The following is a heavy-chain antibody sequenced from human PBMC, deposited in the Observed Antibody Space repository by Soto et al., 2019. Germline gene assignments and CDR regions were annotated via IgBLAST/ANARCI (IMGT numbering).Heavy chain of an antibody. Sequence: GGSLRLSCAASGFTFSSYAMHWVRQAPGKGLEWVAVISYDGSNKYYADSVKGRFTISRDNSKNTLYLQMNSLRAEDTAVYYCARSDIAAAVVYYFDYWGQGTLVTSPQ. J-gene: IGHJ4*02. V-gene: IGHV3-30-3*01. D-gene: IGHD6-13*01. CDR1: GFTFSSYA. CDR3: ARSDIAAAVVYYFDY. CDR2: ISYDGSNK.